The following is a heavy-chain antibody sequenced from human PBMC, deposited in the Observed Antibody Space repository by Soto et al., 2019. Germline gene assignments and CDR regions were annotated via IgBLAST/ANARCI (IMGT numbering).Heavy chain of an antibody. CDR3: ARGKIVGP. D-gene: IGHD3-16*02. V-gene: IGHV4-59*01. J-gene: IGHJ5*02. CDR1: GDSISTYY. CDR2: IHYSGST. Sequence: QVQLQESGPRLVKPSETLSLTCTVSGDSISTYYWSWIRQPPGKGLEWIGYIHYSGSTNFNPSLKRRLTMSIDTSRNQFSLKLSSVTAADTDVYYCARGKIVGPWGQGTLVTVSS.